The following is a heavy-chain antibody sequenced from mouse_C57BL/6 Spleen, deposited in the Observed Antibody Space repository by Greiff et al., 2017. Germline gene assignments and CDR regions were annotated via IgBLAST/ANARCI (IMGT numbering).Heavy chain of an antibody. V-gene: IGHV10-3*01. J-gene: IGHJ3*01. CDR3: VREWNCSAWFAY. D-gene: IGHD1-1*01. CDR2: IRSKSSNYAT. CDR1: GFTFHTYA. Sequence: EVQLQQSGGGLVQPKGSLKLSCAASGFTFHTYAMHWVRQAPGKGLEWVARIRSKSSNYATYYADSVKDRFTISRDDSQSMLYLQMNNLTTEDTAMYYCVREWNCSAWFAYWGQGTLVTVSA.